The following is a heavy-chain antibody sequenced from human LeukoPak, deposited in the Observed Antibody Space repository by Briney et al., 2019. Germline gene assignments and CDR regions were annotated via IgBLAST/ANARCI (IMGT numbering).Heavy chain of an antibody. Sequence: SETLSLTCAVYDESLSGYYWNWIRQPPGKGLEWIGEVNHSGSTNYNPSLKSRVTISVVTSKNQFSLKVSSVTAADTAVYYCARGSYYYGMDVWGQGTTVTVSS. J-gene: IGHJ6*02. V-gene: IGHV4-34*01. CDR3: ARGSYYYGMDV. CDR2: VNHSGST. CDR1: DESLSGYY.